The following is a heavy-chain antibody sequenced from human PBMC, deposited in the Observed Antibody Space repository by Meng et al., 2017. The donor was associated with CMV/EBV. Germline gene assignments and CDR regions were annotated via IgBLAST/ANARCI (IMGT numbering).Heavy chain of an antibody. J-gene: IGHJ3*02. D-gene: IGHD2-2*01. V-gene: IGHV4-34*01. Sequence: SETLSLTCAVYGGSFSGYYWSWIRQPPGKGLEWIGEINHSGSTNYNPSLKSRVTISVDTSKNQFSLKLSSVTPEDTAVYYCARDCSSTSCINAFDIWGQGTMVTVSS. CDR1: GGSFSGYY. CDR2: INHSGST. CDR3: ARDCSSTSCINAFDI.